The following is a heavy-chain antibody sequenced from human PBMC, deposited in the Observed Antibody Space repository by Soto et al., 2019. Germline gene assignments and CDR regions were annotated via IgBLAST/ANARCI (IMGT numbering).Heavy chain of an antibody. CDR2: ISYDGSNK. CDR1: GFTFSSYG. V-gene: IGHV3-30*18. CDR3: AKDGRGPYSSSWYDWFDP. J-gene: IGHJ5*02. D-gene: IGHD6-13*01. Sequence: QVQLVESGGGVVQPGRSLRLSCAASGFTFSSYGMHWVRQGPGKGLEWVAVISYDGSNKYYADSVKGRFTISRGNSKNTLYLQMNSLRAEDTAVYYCAKDGRGPYSSSWYDWFDPWGQGTLVTVSS.